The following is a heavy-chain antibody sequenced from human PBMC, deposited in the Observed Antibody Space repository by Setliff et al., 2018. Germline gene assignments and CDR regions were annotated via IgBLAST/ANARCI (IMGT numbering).Heavy chain of an antibody. CDR3: ARASRFGTIRHRGDYYMDV. CDR1: GYTFTTYA. CDR2: INTNTGNP. D-gene: IGHD3-10*01. Sequence: GASVKVSCKASGYTFTTYAISWMRQAPGQGLEYMGWINTNTGNPSYAQGFTGRFVFSLDTSVSTAYLQISSLKAEDTAVYYCARASRFGTIRHRGDYYMDVWGKGTTVTVSS. V-gene: IGHV7-4-1*02. J-gene: IGHJ6*03.